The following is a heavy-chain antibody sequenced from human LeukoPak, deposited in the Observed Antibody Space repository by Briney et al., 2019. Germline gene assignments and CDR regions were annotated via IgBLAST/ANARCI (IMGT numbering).Heavy chain of an antibody. CDR2: IRYDGSNK. CDR1: GFTFSSYG. V-gene: IGHV3-30*02. CDR3: AKGGGYEAQYYYYYLDV. Sequence: GGSLRLSCAASGFTFSSYGMHWVRQAPGKGLEWVAFIRYDGSNKYYADSVKGRFTISRDNSKNTLYLQMKSLRAEDAAVYYCAKGGGYEAQYYYYYLDVWGKGTTVTISS. J-gene: IGHJ6*03. D-gene: IGHD5-12*01.